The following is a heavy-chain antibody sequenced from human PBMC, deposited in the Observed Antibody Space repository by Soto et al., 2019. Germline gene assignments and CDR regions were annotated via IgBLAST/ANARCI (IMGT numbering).Heavy chain of an antibody. CDR3: ARDDCPSTSCFAED. CDR2: LYSSGST. D-gene: IGHD2-2*01. J-gene: IGHJ4*02. V-gene: IGHV3-66*01. Sequence: EVQLVESGGGLVQPGGSLRLSCAASGFTVSGNYMSWVRQAPGKGLEWVSILYSSGSTDYADSVKGRFTISVDNSKNTLHLQMNSLRVEDTAVYYCARDDCPSTSCFAEDWCQGTLVTVSS. CDR1: GFTVSGNY.